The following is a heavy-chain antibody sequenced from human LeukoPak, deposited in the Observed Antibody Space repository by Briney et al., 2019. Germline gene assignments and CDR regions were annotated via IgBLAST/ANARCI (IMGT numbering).Heavy chain of an antibody. V-gene: IGHV4-34*01. Sequence: SETLSLTXAVYGGSFSGYYWSWIRQPPGKGLEWIGEINHSGSTNYNPSLKSRVTISVDTSKNQFSLKLSSVTAADTAVYYCARGLEDYYDSSGASGAFDIWGQGTMVTVSS. CDR1: GGSFSGYY. J-gene: IGHJ3*02. CDR2: INHSGST. D-gene: IGHD3-22*01. CDR3: ARGLEDYYDSSGASGAFDI.